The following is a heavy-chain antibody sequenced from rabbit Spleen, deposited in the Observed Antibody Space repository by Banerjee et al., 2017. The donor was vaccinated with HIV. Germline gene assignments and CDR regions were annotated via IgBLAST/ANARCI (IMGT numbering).Heavy chain of an antibody. CDR3: GSAHGYSGSSYAPDL. J-gene: IGHJ6*01. Sequence: QEQLEESGGGLVQPEGSLTLTCTASGLSFSISSCICWVRQAPGKGLEWIGCINAGDGGSSYAAWGKKGCFITRTSSSTVTLQKTTLPAAADAAYYFWGSAHGYSGSSYAPDLWGQGTLVTVS. V-gene: IGHV1S45*01. D-gene: IGHD7-1*01. CDR2: INAGDGGS. CDR1: GLSFSISSC.